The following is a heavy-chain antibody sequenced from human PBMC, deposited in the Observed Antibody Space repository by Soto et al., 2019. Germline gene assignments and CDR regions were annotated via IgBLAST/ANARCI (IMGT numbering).Heavy chain of an antibody. V-gene: IGHV4-59*01. CDR2: IYYSGST. Sequence: QVQLQESGPGLVKPSETLSLTCTVSGGSISSYYWSWIRQPPGKGLEWIGYIYYSGSTNYNPSLKSRVTISVDTSKNQFSLKLSSVTAADTAVYYCVRAGRRQWLGAEYFQHWGQGTLVTVSS. D-gene: IGHD6-19*01. J-gene: IGHJ1*01. CDR1: GGSISSYY. CDR3: VRAGRRQWLGAEYFQH.